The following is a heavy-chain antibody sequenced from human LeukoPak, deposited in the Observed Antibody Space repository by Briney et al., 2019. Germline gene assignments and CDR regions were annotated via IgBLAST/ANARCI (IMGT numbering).Heavy chain of an antibody. Sequence: KHSETLSLTCAVYGGSFSGYYWSWIRQPPGKGLEWIGEINHSGSTNYNPSLKSRVTISVDTSKNQFSLKLSSVTAADTAVYYCARLGLGATWTLDYWGQGTLVTVSS. CDR1: GGSFSGYY. D-gene: IGHD1-26*01. J-gene: IGHJ4*02. V-gene: IGHV4-34*01. CDR2: INHSGST. CDR3: ARLGLGATWTLDY.